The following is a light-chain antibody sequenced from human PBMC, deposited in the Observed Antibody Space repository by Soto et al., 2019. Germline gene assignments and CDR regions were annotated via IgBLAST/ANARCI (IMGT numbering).Light chain of an antibody. CDR3: QQRSNWPWT. Sequence: EIVLTQSPATLSLSPGERATLSCRASQSVSSYLAWYQQKPGQAPRLLIYDASNRATGIPARCSGSGSGTDFTLTISSLEPEDFEVYYCQQRSNWPWTFGQGTKVEIK. V-gene: IGKV3-11*01. CDR2: DAS. CDR1: QSVSSY. J-gene: IGKJ1*01.